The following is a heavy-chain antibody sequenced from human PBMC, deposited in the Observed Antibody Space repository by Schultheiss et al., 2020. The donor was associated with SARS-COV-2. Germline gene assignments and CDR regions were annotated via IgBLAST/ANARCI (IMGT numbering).Heavy chain of an antibody. CDR3: TRVGATLYYFDY. CDR2: IKQDGSEK. CDR1: GFTFSSYW. J-gene: IGHJ4*02. Sequence: GESLKLSCAASGFTFSSYWMSWVRQAPGKGLEWVANIKQDGSEKYYVESVKGRFTISRDNAKNSLYLQMNSLRAEDTAVYYCTRVGATLYYFDYWGQGTLVTVSS. D-gene: IGHD1-26*01. V-gene: IGHV3-7*03.